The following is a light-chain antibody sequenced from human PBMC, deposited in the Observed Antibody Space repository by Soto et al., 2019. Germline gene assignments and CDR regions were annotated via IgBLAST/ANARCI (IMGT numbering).Light chain of an antibody. J-gene: IGKJ4*01. Sequence: DFPLTQSPSFLSASVGDRVTITYRARQGIGSYLGYYQQAPGKAPKLLIYGASTLQSGVTSRFSGSGSGTEFTLTISSLQPEDVATYYCQQLNTYPSFGGGNKVES. CDR3: QQLNTYPS. V-gene: IGKV1-9*01. CDR2: GAS. CDR1: QGIGSY.